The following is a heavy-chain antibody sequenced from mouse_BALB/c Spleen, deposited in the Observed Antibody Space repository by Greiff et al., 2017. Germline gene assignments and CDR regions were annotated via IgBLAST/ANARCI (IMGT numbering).Heavy chain of an antibody. CDR1: GFSLTSYG. Sequence: QVQLKESGPGLVAPSQSLSITCTVSGFSLTSYGVHWVRQPPGKGLEWLGVIWAGGSTNYNSALMSRLSISKDNSKSQVFLKMNSLQTDDTAMYYCARVQLLFAYWGQGTLVTVSA. V-gene: IGHV2-9*02. CDR3: ARVQLLFAY. J-gene: IGHJ3*01. D-gene: IGHD2-1*01. CDR2: IWAGGST.